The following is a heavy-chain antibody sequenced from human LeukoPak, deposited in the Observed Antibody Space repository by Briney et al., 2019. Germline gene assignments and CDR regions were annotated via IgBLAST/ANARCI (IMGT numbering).Heavy chain of an antibody. V-gene: IGHV1-2*02. J-gene: IGHJ4*02. CDR2: INPNSGGT. D-gene: IGHD2-21*01. CDR1: GYTFTNYG. Sequence: ASVKVFCKASGYTFTNYGFTWVRQAPGQGLEWMGWINPNSGGTNYAQKFQGRVTMTRDTSISTAYMELSRLRSDDTAVYYCARAPGAYCGGDCRWGQGTLVTVSS. CDR3: ARAPGAYCGGDCR.